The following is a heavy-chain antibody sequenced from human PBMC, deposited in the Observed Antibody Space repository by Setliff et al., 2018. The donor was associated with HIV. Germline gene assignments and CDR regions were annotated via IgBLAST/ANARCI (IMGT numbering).Heavy chain of an antibody. V-gene: IGHV4-39*01. D-gene: IGHD2-21*01. Sequence: PSETLSLTCSVSSGSISSNTYYWSWIRQPPGRGLEWIASVFHIGSTYHNPSLKSRVSISIDTSKTQVSLKLRSVTAADTAVYYCARLGIANAPDDYWSQGTLVTVSS. CDR1: SGSISSNTYY. CDR2: VFHIGST. CDR3: ARLGIANAPDDY. J-gene: IGHJ4*02.